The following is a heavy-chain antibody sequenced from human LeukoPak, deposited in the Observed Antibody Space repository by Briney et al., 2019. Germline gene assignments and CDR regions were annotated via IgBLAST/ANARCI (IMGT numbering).Heavy chain of an antibody. D-gene: IGHD6-19*01. V-gene: IGHV1-69*01. CDR1: GGTFSSYA. J-gene: IGHJ4*02. Sequence: SVTVSCKASGGTFSSYAISWVRQAPGQGLEWMGGIIPIFGTANNAQKFQGRVTITADESTSTGYLELSSLRSEDTAVFYGATRGAVAGRREDVYWGQGALGTVSS. CDR2: IIPIFGTA. CDR3: ATRGAVAGRREDVY.